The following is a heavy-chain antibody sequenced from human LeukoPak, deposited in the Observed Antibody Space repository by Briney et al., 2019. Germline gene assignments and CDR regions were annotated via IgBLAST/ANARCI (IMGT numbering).Heavy chain of an antibody. CDR2: IYYSGST. J-gene: IGHJ4*02. Sequence: SETLSLTCSVSGGSISSYYWSWIRQPPGKRLEWIGYIYYSGSTNYNPSLKSRVTISVDTSANQFSLKLNSVTAADTAVYYCARGSGDLDYWGQGTLVTVSS. CDR3: ARGSGDLDY. D-gene: IGHD7-27*01. CDR1: GGSISSYY. V-gene: IGHV4-59*12.